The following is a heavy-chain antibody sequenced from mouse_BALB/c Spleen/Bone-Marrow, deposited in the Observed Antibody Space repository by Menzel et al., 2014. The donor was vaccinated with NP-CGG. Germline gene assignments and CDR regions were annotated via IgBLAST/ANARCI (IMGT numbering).Heavy chain of an antibody. D-gene: IGHD2-1*01. V-gene: IGHV1-80*01. J-gene: IGHJ1*01. CDR3: ARRVYGNYLYFDA. CDR1: GYAFSSYW. Sequence: QVQLEQSGADMVRPGSSVNIPCKASGYAFSSYWMTWVKQRPGQGLEWIGQIYPGAGATNYNGKFKGKATLTADKSSTTAYMQLSSLTSEDSAVYFCARRVYGNYLYFDAGGAGTTVTVST. CDR2: IYPGAGAT.